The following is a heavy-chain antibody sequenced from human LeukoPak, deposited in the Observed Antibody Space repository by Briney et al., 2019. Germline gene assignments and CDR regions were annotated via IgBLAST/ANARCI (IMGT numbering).Heavy chain of an antibody. CDR1: GFTLSSHG. V-gene: IGHV3-33*01. Sequence: GGSLRLSCAASGFTLSSHGMHWVRQAPGKGLEWVAVMWYHGSNKYYGDSVKGRFTISRDNSKNTLYLRMNSLRAEDKAVYYCARDRRDCSSTSCYIADYGMDVWGQGTTVTVSS. CDR2: MWYHGSNK. J-gene: IGHJ6*02. CDR3: ARDRRDCSSTSCYIADYGMDV. D-gene: IGHD2-2*02.